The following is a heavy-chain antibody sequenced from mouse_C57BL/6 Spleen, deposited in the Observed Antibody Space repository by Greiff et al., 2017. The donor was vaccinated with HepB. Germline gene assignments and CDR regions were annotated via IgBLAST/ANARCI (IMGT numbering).Heavy chain of an antibody. V-gene: IGHV1-81*01. CDR2: IYPRSGNT. CDR3: ARSKLSHYYAMDY. CDR1: GYTFTSYG. J-gene: IGHJ4*01. D-gene: IGHD6-2*01. Sequence: QVQLKQSGAELARPGASVKLSCKASGYTFTSYGISWVKQRTGQGLEWIGEIYPRSGNTYYNEKFKGKATLTADKSSSTAYMELRSLTSEDSAVYFCARSKLSHYYAMDYWGQGTSVTVSS.